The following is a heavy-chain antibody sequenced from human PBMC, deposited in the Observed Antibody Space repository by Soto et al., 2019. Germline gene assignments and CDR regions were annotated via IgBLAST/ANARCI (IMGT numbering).Heavy chain of an antibody. D-gene: IGHD6-19*01. Sequence: GESLKISCKGSGYSFTSYWIGWVRQMPGKGLEWMGIIYPGDSDTRYSPSFQGQVTISADKSISTAYLQWSSLKASDTAMYYCARRSSGWSRYYYGMDVWGQGTTVTVSS. CDR2: IYPGDSDT. CDR3: ARRSSGWSRYYYGMDV. J-gene: IGHJ6*02. CDR1: GYSFTSYW. V-gene: IGHV5-51*01.